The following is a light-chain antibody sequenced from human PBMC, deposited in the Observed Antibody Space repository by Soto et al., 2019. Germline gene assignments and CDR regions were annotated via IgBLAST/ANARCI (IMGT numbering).Light chain of an antibody. CDR2: GAS. CDR3: QQRYNWPQT. J-gene: IGKJ1*01. CDR1: QSVSSN. Sequence: EIVMTQSPATQSVSPGEGATLSCRASQSVSSNLAWYQQRPGQAPRLLIYGASTRATGIPARFSGSGSGTEFTLTISSLQSEDFAVYYCQQRYNWPQTFGQGTKVEIK. V-gene: IGKV3-15*01.